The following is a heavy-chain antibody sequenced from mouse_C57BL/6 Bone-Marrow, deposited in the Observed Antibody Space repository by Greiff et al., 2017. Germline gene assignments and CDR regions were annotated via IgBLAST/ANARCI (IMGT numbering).Heavy chain of an antibody. CDR2: IDPENGDT. D-gene: IGHD2-2*01. J-gene: IGHJ3*01. CDR3: TTAAYGYDGVAY. V-gene: IGHV14-4*01. Sequence: EVQLQQSGAELVRPGASVTLSCTASGFNIKDDYMHWVKQRPEQGLEWIGWIDPENGDTEYASKFQGKATLTADTSSNTAYLQLSSLTSEDTAVYYCTTAAYGYDGVAYWGQGTLVTVSA. CDR1: GFNIKDDY.